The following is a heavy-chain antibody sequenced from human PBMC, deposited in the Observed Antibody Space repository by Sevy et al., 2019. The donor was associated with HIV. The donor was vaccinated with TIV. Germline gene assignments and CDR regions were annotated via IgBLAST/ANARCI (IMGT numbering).Heavy chain of an antibody. D-gene: IGHD2-21*01. Sequence: GESLKISCAASGFTFSDYYMDWVRQAPGKGLEWVGRIRNKANSYTTEFAASVKGRFTISRDDSKNSLYLQMHSLKTDDMAVYYCARVMRRILWWSLDSWGQGTLVTVSS. CDR1: GFTFSDYY. CDR3: ARVMRRILWWSLDS. CDR2: IRNKANSYTT. J-gene: IGHJ4*02. V-gene: IGHV3-72*01.